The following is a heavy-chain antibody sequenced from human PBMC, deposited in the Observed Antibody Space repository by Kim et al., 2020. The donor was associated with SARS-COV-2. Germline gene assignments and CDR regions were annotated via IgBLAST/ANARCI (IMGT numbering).Heavy chain of an antibody. D-gene: IGHD3-22*01. Sequence: SETLSLTCAVYGGSFSGYYWSWIRQPPGKGLEWIGEINHSGSTNYNPSLKSRVTISVDTSKNQFSLKLSSVTAADTAVYYCARGGNSSGYSDYWGQGTLVTVSS. CDR2: INHSGST. V-gene: IGHV4-34*01. CDR3: ARGGNSSGYSDY. J-gene: IGHJ4*02. CDR1: GGSFSGYY.